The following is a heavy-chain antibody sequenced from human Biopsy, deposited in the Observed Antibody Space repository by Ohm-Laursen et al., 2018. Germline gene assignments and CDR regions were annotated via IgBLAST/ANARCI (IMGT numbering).Heavy chain of an antibody. CDR3: QGGHLPPGQFYGVDA. J-gene: IGHJ6*02. V-gene: IGHV3-53*01. D-gene: IGHD3-16*01. CDR1: GITVNDHY. CDR2: LHDRGVT. Sequence: SLRLSCAASGITVNDHYMSWVRQAPGKGLEWVSSLHDRGVTYYADSVKGRFTISGDNSKNPLYLQMNGLRAEDTAVYFCQGGHLPPGQFYGVDAWGQGTTATVSS.